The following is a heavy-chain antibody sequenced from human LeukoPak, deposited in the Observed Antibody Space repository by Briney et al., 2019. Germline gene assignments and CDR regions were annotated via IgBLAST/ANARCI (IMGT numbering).Heavy chain of an antibody. CDR1: GFTFSTYA. V-gene: IGHV3-23*01. J-gene: IGHJ4*02. Sequence: PGGSLRLSCAASGFTFSTYAMTWVRQAPGKGLDWVAVISGSGGNTYYADSVKGRFTISRDNSKNTLYLQMNSLRDEDTAVYYCARVRAGYYCDNWGQGTLVTVSS. CDR3: ARVRAGYYCDN. CDR2: ISGSGGNT.